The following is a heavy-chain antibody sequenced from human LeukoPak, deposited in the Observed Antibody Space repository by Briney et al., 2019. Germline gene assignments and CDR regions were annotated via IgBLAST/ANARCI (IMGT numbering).Heavy chain of an antibody. CDR3: ARDSDIYYFDY. CDR2: ISSSSSYI. Sequence: PGGSLRHSCAASGFTFSSYSMNWVRQAPGKGLEWVSSISSSSSYIYYADSVKGRFTISRDNAKNSLYLQMNSLRAEDTAVYYCARDSDIYYFDYWGQGTLVTVSS. J-gene: IGHJ4*02. D-gene: IGHD2-15*01. V-gene: IGHV3-21*01. CDR1: GFTFSSYS.